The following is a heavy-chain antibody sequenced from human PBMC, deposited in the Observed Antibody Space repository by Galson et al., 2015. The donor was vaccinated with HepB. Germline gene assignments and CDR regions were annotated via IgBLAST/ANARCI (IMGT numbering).Heavy chain of an antibody. V-gene: IGHV1-3*01. Sequence: SVKVSCKASGYRFNDKAIHWVRQAPGQRPEWMGWINAGNGYTKYSQNFQGRFTMTTDTSASTVYIEVSSLQSTDTAVYYCARDRESNLLDYWGQGTLVIVSP. J-gene: IGHJ4*02. CDR1: GYRFNDKA. CDR2: INAGNGYT. CDR3: ARDRESNLLDY. D-gene: IGHD5-24*01.